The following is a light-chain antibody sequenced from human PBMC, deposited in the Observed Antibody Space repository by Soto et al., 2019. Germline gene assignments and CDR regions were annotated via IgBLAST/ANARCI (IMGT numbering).Light chain of an antibody. CDR3: QQYVSSPT. CDR1: QSVSSSY. J-gene: IGKJ1*01. Sequence: EIVLTQSPGTLSLSPGERATLSCRASQSVSSSYLAWYQQKPGQAPRLLIYGASSRATGIPDRFNGSGSGTDFTLTISRLDTEDFAVYYCQQYVSSPTFGQGTKVEIK. CDR2: GAS. V-gene: IGKV3-20*01.